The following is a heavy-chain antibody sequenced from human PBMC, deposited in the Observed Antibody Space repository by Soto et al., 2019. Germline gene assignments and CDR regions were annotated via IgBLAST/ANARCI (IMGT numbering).Heavy chain of an antibody. Sequence: PSETLSLTCSVSGDSVNSENYYWTWIRQSPGRGLEWIGYAHSSGRTNYNPSLKSRVTIPVETPMNQFSLKLTSVTAADTAVYYCARDIRGYSRAFDYWGQGTLVTVSS. D-gene: IGHD5-18*01. V-gene: IGHV4-61*01. CDR2: AHSSGRT. CDR3: ARDIRGYSRAFDY. J-gene: IGHJ4*02. CDR1: GDSVNSENYY.